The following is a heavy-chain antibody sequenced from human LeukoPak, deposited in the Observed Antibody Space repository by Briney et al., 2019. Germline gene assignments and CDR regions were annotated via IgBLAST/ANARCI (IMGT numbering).Heavy chain of an antibody. Sequence: SETLSLTCIVAGSSITADNSYWSWVRQPPGEGLAWIGYISYSGSTYYNASLKSRASISLDTSNSRFSLKLTSLTAADTAIYFCARVDMATIFDSWGQGTLVTVSS. J-gene: IGHJ4*02. CDR1: GSSITADNSY. CDR3: ARVDMATIFDS. CDR2: ISYSGST. D-gene: IGHD5-24*01. V-gene: IGHV4-30-4*01.